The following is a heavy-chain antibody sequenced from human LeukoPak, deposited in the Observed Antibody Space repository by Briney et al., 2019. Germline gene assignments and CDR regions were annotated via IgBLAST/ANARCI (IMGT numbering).Heavy chain of an antibody. V-gene: IGHV4-39*01. CDR3: ARHAYSSSREYFQH. CDR2: IYYSGST. CDR1: GGSISSSSYY. Sequence: PSETLSLTCTVSGGSISSSSYYWGWIRQPPGKGLEWIGIIYYSGSTYYNPSLKSRVPISVDTSKNQFSLKLSSVTAADTAVYYCARHAYSSSREYFQHWGQGTLVTVSS. J-gene: IGHJ1*01. D-gene: IGHD6-13*01.